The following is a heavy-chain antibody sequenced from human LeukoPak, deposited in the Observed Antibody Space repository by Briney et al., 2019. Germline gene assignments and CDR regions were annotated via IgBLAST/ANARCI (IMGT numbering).Heavy chain of an antibody. V-gene: IGHV4-4*07. CDR3: ARDLPAKTGSGSYYQIYYYYMDV. D-gene: IGHD3-10*01. Sequence: SETLSLTCTVSGGSISSYYWSWIRQPAGKGLEWIGRIYTSGSTNYNPSLKSRVTMSVDTSKNQFSLKLSSVTAADTAVYYCARDLPAKTGSGSYYQIYYYYMDVWGKGTTVTVSS. J-gene: IGHJ6*03. CDR2: IYTSGST. CDR1: GGSISSYY.